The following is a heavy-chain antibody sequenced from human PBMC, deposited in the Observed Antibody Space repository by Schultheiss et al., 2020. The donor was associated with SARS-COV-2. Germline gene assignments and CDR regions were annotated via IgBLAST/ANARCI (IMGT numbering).Heavy chain of an antibody. CDR2: ISSSSSYI. V-gene: IGHV3-21*01. D-gene: IGHD3-3*01. J-gene: IGHJ5*02. CDR1: GFTFSSYA. Sequence: GGSLRLSCAASGFTFSSYAMHWVRQAPGKGLEWVSSISSSSSYIYYADSVKGRFTISRDNAKNSLYLQMNSLRAEDTAVYYCARDAFYDFWGGYQTTGFDPWGQGTLVTVSS. CDR3: ARDAFYDFWGGYQTTGFDP.